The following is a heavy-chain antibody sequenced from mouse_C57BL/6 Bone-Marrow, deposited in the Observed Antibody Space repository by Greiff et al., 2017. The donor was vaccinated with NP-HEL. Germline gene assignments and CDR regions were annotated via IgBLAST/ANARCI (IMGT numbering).Heavy chain of an antibody. J-gene: IGHJ2*01. Sequence: VQGVESGPELVKPGASVKISCKASGYTFTSYWMHWVKQRPGQGLEWIGMIHPNSGSTNYNEKFKSKATLTVDKSSSTAYMQLSSLTSEDSAVYYCARLAYYSNYVNYWGQGTTLTVSS. CDR1: GYTFTSYW. V-gene: IGHV1-64*01. CDR3: ARLAYYSNYVNY. CDR2: IHPNSGST. D-gene: IGHD2-5*01.